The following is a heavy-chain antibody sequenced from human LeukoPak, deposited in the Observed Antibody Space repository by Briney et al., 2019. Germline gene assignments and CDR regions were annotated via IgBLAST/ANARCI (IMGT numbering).Heavy chain of an antibody. Sequence: GGSLRLSCAASGFTFSSYAMHWVRQAPGKGLEWVAVISYDGSNKYYADSVKGRFIISRDNSKNTLYLQMNSLRAEDTAVYYCARDSSDWRPKWFDPWGQGTLVTVSS. D-gene: IGHD3-22*01. V-gene: IGHV3-30*04. CDR1: GFTFSSYA. CDR2: ISYDGSNK. CDR3: ARDSSDWRPKWFDP. J-gene: IGHJ5*02.